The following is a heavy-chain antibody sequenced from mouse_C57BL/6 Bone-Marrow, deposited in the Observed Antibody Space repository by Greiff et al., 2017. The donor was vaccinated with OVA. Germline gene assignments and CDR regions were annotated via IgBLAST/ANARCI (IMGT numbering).Heavy chain of an antibody. Sequence: EVQLQQSGPVLVKPGPSVKISCKASGFTFTDYYMHWVKQSHGKSLEWIGLVYPYNGGNRYNQKFKGKAKLTVDTSSSEAYMELNSLTSEDSAVYYCAIDGLRRIFYFDYWGQGTTLTVSS. J-gene: IGHJ2*01. D-gene: IGHD2-4*01. CDR3: AIDGLRRIFYFDY. CDR2: VYPYNGGN. CDR1: GFTFTDYY. V-gene: IGHV1-36*01.